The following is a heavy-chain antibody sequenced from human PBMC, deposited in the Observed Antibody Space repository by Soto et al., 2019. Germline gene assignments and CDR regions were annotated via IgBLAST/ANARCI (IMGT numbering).Heavy chain of an antibody. V-gene: IGHV3-30*18. J-gene: IGHJ6*02. D-gene: IGHD6-19*01. Sequence: PGGSLRLSCAASGFTFSSYGMHWVRQAPGKGLEWVAVISYDGSNKYYADSVKGRLTISRDNSKNTLYLQMSSLRAEDTAVYYCVKDGSSGWPYYYGLDVWGQGTTVTVSS. CDR1: GFTFSSYG. CDR3: VKDGSSGWPYYYGLDV. CDR2: ISYDGSNK.